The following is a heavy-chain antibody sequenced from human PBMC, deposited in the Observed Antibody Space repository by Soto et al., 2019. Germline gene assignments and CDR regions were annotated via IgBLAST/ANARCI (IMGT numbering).Heavy chain of an antibody. CDR1: GFTFGASN. CDR3: AKLGPYGSESYSFRYNWIDP. J-gene: IGHJ5*02. CDR2: IGSKGETYAT. D-gene: IGHD3-10*01. V-gene: IGHV3-73*01. Sequence: GGSLRLSCAASGFTFGASNLQWVRQASGKGLEWLGRIGSKGETYATTYAASVKGRFTISRDDSKKTAYLQMNNLESEDTAVYHCAKLGPYGSESYSFRYNWIDPWGQGTLVTVSS.